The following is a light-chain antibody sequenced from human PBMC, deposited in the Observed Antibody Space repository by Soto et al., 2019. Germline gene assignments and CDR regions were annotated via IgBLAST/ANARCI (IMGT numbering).Light chain of an antibody. Sequence: QLVLTQPASVSGSPGQSITICCTGTSSDVGGYNYVSWYQQHPGKAPKLMIYEVSNRPSGVSNRFSGSKSGNTASLTISGLQAEDEADYYCSSYTSSSIDYVFGTGTKLTVL. CDR2: EVS. CDR3: SSYTSSSIDYV. V-gene: IGLV2-14*01. CDR1: SSDVGGYNY. J-gene: IGLJ1*01.